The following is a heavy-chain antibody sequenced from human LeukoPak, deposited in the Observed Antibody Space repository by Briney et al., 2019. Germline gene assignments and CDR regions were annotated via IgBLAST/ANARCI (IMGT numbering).Heavy chain of an antibody. CDR1: GGSISSGSYY. CDR3: ARVPLVVPAAIQHWYFDL. V-gene: IGHV4-61*02. J-gene: IGHJ2*01. Sequence: SETLSLTCTVSGGSISSGSYYWSWIRQPAGKGLEWIGRIYTSGSTNYNPSLKSRVTISVDTSKNQFSLKLSSVTAADTAVYYCARVPLVVPAAIQHWYFDLWGRGTLVTVSS. CDR2: IYTSGST. D-gene: IGHD2-2*02.